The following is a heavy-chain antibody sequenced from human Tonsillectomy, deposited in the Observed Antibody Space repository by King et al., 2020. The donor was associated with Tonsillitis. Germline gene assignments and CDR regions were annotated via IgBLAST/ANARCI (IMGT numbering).Heavy chain of an antibody. CDR3: ATDRYTYDY. Sequence: VQLVESGGGVVQPGGSLRLSCAASGFTFSTYGMHWVRQAPGKGLEWVAFIQYDGTNKYYADSVKGRFTISRDNSKNTLYLQMNSLRAEDTAVYYCATDRYTYDYWGQGTLVTVAS. CDR2: IQYDGTNK. V-gene: IGHV3-30*02. D-gene: IGHD5-18*01. J-gene: IGHJ4*02. CDR1: GFTFSTYG.